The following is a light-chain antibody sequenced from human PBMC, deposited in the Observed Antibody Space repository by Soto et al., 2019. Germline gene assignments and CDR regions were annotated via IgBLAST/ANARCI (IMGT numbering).Light chain of an antibody. V-gene: IGKV4-1*01. Sequence: DIVMTQSPDSLAVSLGEGATINCTSSQNVLYSSNKNYLAWFQQKPGQPPKLLIYWASTRESGVPDRFSGSGSGTDFTLTISSLQAEDVAVYYCQQYYSTPWTFGQGTKVEIK. CDR3: QQYYSTPWT. CDR2: WAS. J-gene: IGKJ1*01. CDR1: QNVLYSSNKNY.